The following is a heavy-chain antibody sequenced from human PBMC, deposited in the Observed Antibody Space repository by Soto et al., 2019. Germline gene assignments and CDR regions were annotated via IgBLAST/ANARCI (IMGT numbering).Heavy chain of an antibody. CDR2: IDPSDSYT. D-gene: IGHD3-22*01. V-gene: IGHV5-10-1*01. CDR3: ARYYYDSSGYLDY. Sequence: GESLKISCKGSGYSFTIYWISWVRQMPGKGLEWMGRIDPSDSYTNYSPSFQGHVTISADKSISTAYLQWSSLKASDTAMYYCARYYYDSSGYLDYWGQGTLVTVSS. J-gene: IGHJ4*02. CDR1: GYSFTIYW.